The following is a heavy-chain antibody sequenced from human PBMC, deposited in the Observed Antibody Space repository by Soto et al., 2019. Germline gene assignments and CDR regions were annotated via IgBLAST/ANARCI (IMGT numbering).Heavy chain of an antibody. CDR2: INPSGGST. V-gene: IGHV1-46*03. Sequence: EASVKVSCKAPGYTFTSYYMHWVRQAPGQGLERMGIINPSGGSTSYAQKFQGRVTMTRDTSTSTVYMELSSLRSEDTAVYYCARDRGCGGDCYSFDYWGQGTLVTVSS. J-gene: IGHJ4*02. CDR1: GYTFTSYY. D-gene: IGHD2-21*02. CDR3: ARDRGCGGDCYSFDY.